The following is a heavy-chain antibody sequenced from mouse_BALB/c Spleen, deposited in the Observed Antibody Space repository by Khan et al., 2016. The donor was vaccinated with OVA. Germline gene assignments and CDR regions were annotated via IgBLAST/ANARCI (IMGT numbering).Heavy chain of an antibody. CDR1: GYTFTSYW. V-gene: IGHV1-87*01. D-gene: IGHD2-10*02. CDR2: IYPGDGDT. Sequence: QQSGAELARPGASVKLSCKASGYTFTSYWMQWVKQRPGQGLEWIGAIYPGDGDTRYTQKFKGKATLTADKSSSTAYMQLSSLASEDSAVYYCARGGYGNRYYARDYWGQGTSVTVSS. CDR3: ARGGYGNRYYARDY. J-gene: IGHJ4*01.